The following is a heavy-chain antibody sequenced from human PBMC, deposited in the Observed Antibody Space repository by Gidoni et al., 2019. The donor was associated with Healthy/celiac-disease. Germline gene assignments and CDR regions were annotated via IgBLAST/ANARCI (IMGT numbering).Heavy chain of an antibody. CDR1: GFTFDDYA. CDR3: AKDIFRSHSSSWYNYFDY. Sequence: EVQLVESGGGVVQPGGSLRLYCAASGFTFDDYAMHWVRQAPGKGLEWVSLISGDGGSTYYADSVKGRFTISRDNSKNSLYLQMNSLRTEDTALYYCAKDIFRSHSSSWYNYFDYWGQGTLVTVSS. D-gene: IGHD6-13*01. CDR2: ISGDGGST. V-gene: IGHV3-43*02. J-gene: IGHJ4*02.